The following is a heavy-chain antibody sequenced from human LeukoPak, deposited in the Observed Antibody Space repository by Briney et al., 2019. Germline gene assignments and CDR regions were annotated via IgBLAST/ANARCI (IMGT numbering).Heavy chain of an antibody. CDR3: ARLFPVAGS. D-gene: IGHD6-25*01. CDR1: GYTFTSYS. Sequence: ASVKVSCKASGYTFTSYSISWVRQAPGQGLEWMGWINPNSGGTNYAQKFQGRVTMTRDTSISTAYMELSRLRSDDTAVYYCARLFPVAGSWGQGTLVTVSS. V-gene: IGHV1-2*02. J-gene: IGHJ5*02. CDR2: INPNSGGT.